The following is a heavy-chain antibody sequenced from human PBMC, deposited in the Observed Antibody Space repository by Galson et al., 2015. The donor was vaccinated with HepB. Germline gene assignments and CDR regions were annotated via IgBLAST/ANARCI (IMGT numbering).Heavy chain of an antibody. V-gene: IGHV1-3*01. D-gene: IGHD5-18*01. CDR2: INAGNGNT. CDR3: ASRIPPETYYGMDV. J-gene: IGHJ6*02. CDR1: GYTFTSYA. Sequence: VKVSCKASGYTFTSYAMHWVRQAPGQRLEWMGWINAGNGNTKYSQKFQGRVTITRDTSASTAYMELSSLRSEDTAVYYCASRIPPETYYGMDVWGQGTTVTVSS.